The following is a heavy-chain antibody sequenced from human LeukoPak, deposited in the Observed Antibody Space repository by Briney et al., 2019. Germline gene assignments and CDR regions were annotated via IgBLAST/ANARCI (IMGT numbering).Heavy chain of an antibody. CDR2: INPNSGGT. D-gene: IGHD2-15*01. CDR3: LIYCSGGSCYGRFFDY. CDR1: GYTFTGYY. V-gene: IGHV1-2*06. J-gene: IGHJ4*02. Sequence: ASVKVSCKASGYTFTGYYMHWVRQAPGQGLEWMGRINPNSGGTNYAQKFQGRVTMTRDTSISTAYMELSGLRSDDTAVYYCLIYCSGGSCYGRFFDYWGQGTLVTVSS.